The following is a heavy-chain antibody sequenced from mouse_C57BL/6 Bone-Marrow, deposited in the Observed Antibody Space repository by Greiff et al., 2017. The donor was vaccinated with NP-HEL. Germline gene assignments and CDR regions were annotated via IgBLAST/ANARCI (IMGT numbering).Heavy chain of an antibody. CDR1: GFTFTDYY. CDR2: IRNKANGYTT. J-gene: IGHJ2*01. Sequence: EVQLVESGGGLVQPGGSLSLSCAASGFTFTDYYMSWVRQPPGKALEWLGFIRNKANGYTTEYSASVKGRFTISRDNSQSILYLQMNALRAEDSATYYCALGVTTKGFDYWGQGTTLTVSS. D-gene: IGHD2-2*01. V-gene: IGHV7-3*01. CDR3: ALGVTTKGFDY.